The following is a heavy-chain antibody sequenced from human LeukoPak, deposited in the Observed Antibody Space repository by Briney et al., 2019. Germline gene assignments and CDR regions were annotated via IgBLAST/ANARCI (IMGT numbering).Heavy chain of an antibody. J-gene: IGHJ3*02. Sequence: PGGSLRLSCAASGFTFDDYAMHWVRQAPGKGLEWVSGISWNSGSIGYADSVKGRFTISRDNAKNSLYLQMNSLRAEDTALYYCAKDLGGSSGYRDAFDIWGQGTMVTVSS. D-gene: IGHD3-22*01. CDR3: AKDLGGSSGYRDAFDI. CDR1: GFTFDDYA. V-gene: IGHV3-9*01. CDR2: ISWNSGSI.